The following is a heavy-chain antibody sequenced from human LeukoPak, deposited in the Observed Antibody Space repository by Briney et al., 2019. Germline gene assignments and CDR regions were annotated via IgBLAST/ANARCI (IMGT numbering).Heavy chain of an antibody. CDR3: ARDQNGAGFDS. D-gene: IGHD4-17*01. V-gene: IGHV3-23*01. Sequence: PGGSLRLSCAASGFTFSSYAMSWVRQAPGKGLEWVSAISGSGGSTYYADSVKGRFTISRDNAKNSLFLQMNSLRADDTAVYYCARDQNGAGFDSWGQGTLVTVSS. CDR1: GFTFSSYA. CDR2: ISGSGGST. J-gene: IGHJ4*02.